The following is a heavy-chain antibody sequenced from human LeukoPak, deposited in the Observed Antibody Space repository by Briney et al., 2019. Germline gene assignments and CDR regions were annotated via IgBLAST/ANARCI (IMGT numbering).Heavy chain of an antibody. CDR3: ARDRPNYYGSDGHYYRRDGDY. CDR1: GFTFSIYA. V-gene: IGHV3-23*01. CDR2: ITSRGEST. J-gene: IGHJ4*02. Sequence: GGSLRLSCAASGFTFSIYAMSWVRQAPGKGLQWVSSITSRGESTLYVDSVKGRFTITRDNSEHTLYLQMHSLRAEDTVVYYCARDRPNYYGSDGHYYRRDGDYWGRGTLVSVSS. D-gene: IGHD3-22*01.